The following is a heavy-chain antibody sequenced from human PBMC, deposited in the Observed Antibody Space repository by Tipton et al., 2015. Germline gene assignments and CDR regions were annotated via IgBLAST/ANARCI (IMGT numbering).Heavy chain of an antibody. CDR3: ARSNYDLLTGYSRSFDY. CDR1: GGSFSTYY. J-gene: IGHJ4*02. CDR2: VTHSGST. Sequence: LRLSCAVSGGSFSTYYWSWIRQPPGKGLEWIAEVTHSGSTNYNPSLKSRVTISVDTSKNQFSLKLTSVTAADPAVYYCARSNYDLLTGYSRSFDYWGRGTLVTVSS. D-gene: IGHD3-9*01. V-gene: IGHV4-34*01.